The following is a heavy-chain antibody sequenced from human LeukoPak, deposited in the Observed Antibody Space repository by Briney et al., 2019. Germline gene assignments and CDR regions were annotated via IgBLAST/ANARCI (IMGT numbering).Heavy chain of an antibody. D-gene: IGHD2-2*01. Sequence: PGGSLRLPCSASGFTFSNYWMSWVRQAPGKGLEWVANIKQDESEKYYVDSVKGRFTISRDNAKSSLYLQMNSLRAEDTAVYYCARALDSSSSRYQAFEEWGQGTLVTVPS. V-gene: IGHV3-7*01. CDR2: IKQDESEK. CDR3: ARALDSSSSRYQAFEE. CDR1: GFTFSNYW. J-gene: IGHJ4*02.